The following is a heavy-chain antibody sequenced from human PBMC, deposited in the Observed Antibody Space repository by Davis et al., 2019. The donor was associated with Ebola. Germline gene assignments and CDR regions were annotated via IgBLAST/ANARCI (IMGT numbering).Heavy chain of an antibody. D-gene: IGHD1-26*01. J-gene: IGHJ3*02. CDR3: AFVGVNTKGDARDI. CDR2: IYYTGTT. V-gene: IGHV4-39*01. Sequence: MPSETLSLTCTVSGASINSSFSYWGWVRQPPGKGLEWIGSIYYTGTTHYNPSLKGRVTLSVDTSKNQFSLQLISVTAADTAVYYCAFVGVNTKGDARDIWGQGTKVIVSS. CDR1: GASINSSFSY.